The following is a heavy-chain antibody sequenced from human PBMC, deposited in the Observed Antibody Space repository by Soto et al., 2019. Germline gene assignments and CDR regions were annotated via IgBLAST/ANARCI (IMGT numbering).Heavy chain of an antibody. Sequence: SETLSLTCTVSGGSISSYYWSWIRQPPGKGLEWIGYIYHSGSTNYNPSLKSRFTISVDASKNQFSLKLSSVTAADTAVYYCARGGYYYYYYGMDVWGQGTTVTVSS. CDR1: GGSISSYY. CDR3: ARGGYYYYYYGMDV. J-gene: IGHJ6*02. V-gene: IGHV4-59*01. CDR2: IYHSGST.